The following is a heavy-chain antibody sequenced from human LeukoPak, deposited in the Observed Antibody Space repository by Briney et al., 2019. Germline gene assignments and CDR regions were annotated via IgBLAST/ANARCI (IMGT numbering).Heavy chain of an antibody. CDR2: IYYSGRT. D-gene: IGHD2-2*01. CDR1: GDSISDDY. J-gene: IGHJ5*02. V-gene: IGHV4-59*01. Sequence: SETLSLTCTVSGDSISDDYWSWIRQPPGKGLEWIGYIYYSGRTTYNPSLKSRVTISIDTSKSQFSLTLTSVTAADTAVYYCARVAYGSSWFDPWGLGTLVIVSS. CDR3: ARVAYGSSWFDP.